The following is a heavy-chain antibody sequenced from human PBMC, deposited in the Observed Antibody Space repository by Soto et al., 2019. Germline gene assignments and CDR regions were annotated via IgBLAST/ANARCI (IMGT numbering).Heavy chain of an antibody. CDR3: ARLPVVYAMGYYYYGMDV. CDR1: GYSISSSNW. J-gene: IGHJ6*02. CDR2: IYYSGST. D-gene: IGHD2-8*02. V-gene: IGHV4-28*01. Sequence: PSETLSLTCAVSGYSISSSNWWGWIRQPPGKGLEWIGYIYYSGSTYYNPSLKSRVTISVDTSKNQFSLKLSSVTAADTAVYYCARLPVVYAMGYYYYGMDVWGQGTTVTVSS.